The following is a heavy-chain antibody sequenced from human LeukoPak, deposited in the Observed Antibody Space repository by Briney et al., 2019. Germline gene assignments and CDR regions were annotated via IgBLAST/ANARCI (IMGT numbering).Heavy chain of an antibody. Sequence: ASVKVSCKASGYTFTSYGISWVRQAPGQGLEWMGWISAYNGNTNYAQKLQGRVTMTTDTSTSTAYMELSSLRSEDTAIYFCARTTVSTTRSSYYFHYMDVWGKGTTVIVS. CDR1: GYTFTSYG. CDR3: ARTTVSTTRSSYYFHYMDV. J-gene: IGHJ6*03. D-gene: IGHD4-17*01. CDR2: ISAYNGNT. V-gene: IGHV1-18*01.